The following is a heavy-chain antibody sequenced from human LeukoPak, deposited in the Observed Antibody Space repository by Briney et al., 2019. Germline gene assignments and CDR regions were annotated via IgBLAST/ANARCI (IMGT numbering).Heavy chain of an antibody. CDR2: IYTSGST. J-gene: IGHJ6*03. D-gene: IGHD3-10*01. V-gene: IGHV4-4*07. Sequence: SETLSLTCTVSGGSISSYYWSWIRQPAGKGLEWIGRIYTSGSTNYNPSLKSRVTMSVDTSKNQFSLKLSSVTAADTVVYYCARDLGYYGSGSYSTYYYYMDVWGKGTTVTVSS. CDR3: ARDLGYYGSGSYSTYYYYMDV. CDR1: GGSISSYY.